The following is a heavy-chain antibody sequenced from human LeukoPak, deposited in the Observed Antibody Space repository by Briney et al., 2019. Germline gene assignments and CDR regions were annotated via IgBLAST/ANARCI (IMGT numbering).Heavy chain of an antibody. J-gene: IGHJ4*02. CDR3: ARELGYSSGWSPPDFDY. D-gene: IGHD6-19*01. CDR2: ISSNGGST. V-gene: IGHV3-64*01. CDR1: GFTFSSYA. Sequence: GGSLRLSCAASGFTFSSYAMHWVRQAPGKGLEYVSAISSNGGSTYYANSVKGRFTISRDNSKNTLYLQMGSLRAEDMAVYYCARELGYSSGWSPPDFDYWGQGTLVTVSS.